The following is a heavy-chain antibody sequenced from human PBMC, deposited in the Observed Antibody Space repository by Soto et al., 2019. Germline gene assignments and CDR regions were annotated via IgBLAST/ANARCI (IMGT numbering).Heavy chain of an antibody. V-gene: IGHV4-31*03. CDR1: GGSISSGGYY. CDR2: IYYSRST. D-gene: IGHD6-6*01. CDR3: ARIPSSIAACPPIFYFDY. Sequence: QVQLQESGPGLVKPSQTLSLTCTVSGGSISSGGYYWSWIRQHPGKGLKWIGYIYYSRSTDYNPSLKSRVTISVDTSKNQFSLKLSSVTAADTAVYYCARIPSSIAACPPIFYFDYWGQGTLVTVSS. J-gene: IGHJ4*02.